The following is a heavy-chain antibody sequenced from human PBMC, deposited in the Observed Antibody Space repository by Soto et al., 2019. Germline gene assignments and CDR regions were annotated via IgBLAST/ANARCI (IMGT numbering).Heavy chain of an antibody. D-gene: IGHD6-19*01. CDR1: GFTFSSFN. CDR3: ARTTAVAGTPEFDY. Sequence: GGSLRLSCEASGFTFSSFNIHWVRQAPGKGLEWVAVISYEVTKTQYADSVKGRFTVSRDNSKSTLYLHMSSLRAEDTAVYYCARTTAVAGTPEFDYWGQGTLVTVSS. V-gene: IGHV3-30-3*01. J-gene: IGHJ4*02. CDR2: ISYEVTKT.